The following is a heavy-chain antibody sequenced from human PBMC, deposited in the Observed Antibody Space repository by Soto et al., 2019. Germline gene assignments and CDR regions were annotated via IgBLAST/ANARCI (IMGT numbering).Heavy chain of an antibody. V-gene: IGHV3-72*01. CDR3: VRGYNSFDS. CDR2: STNKAKSYST. J-gene: IGHJ4*02. Sequence: EVQLVESGGGLVQPGGSLRLSCAASGFTFSDHYMDWVRQAPGKGLEWVGRSTNKAKSYSTAYAASVQGRFTVSRDASRNSLFLKMESLKTEDTAVYYCVRGYNSFDSWGQGTLVTVSS. CDR1: GFTFSDHY. D-gene: IGHD1-1*01.